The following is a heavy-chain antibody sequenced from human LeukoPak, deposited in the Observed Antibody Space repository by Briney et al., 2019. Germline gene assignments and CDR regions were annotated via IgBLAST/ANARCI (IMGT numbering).Heavy chain of an antibody. CDR3: ATYAGTSSKFFHH. CDR1: GYSFTSYW. D-gene: IGHD3-10*01. V-gene: IGHV5-51*01. J-gene: IGHJ1*01. Sequence: GESLKISCKGSGYSFTSYWIAWVRQMPGKGLEWMGVIYPGDSNTKYSPSFQGQVTISADKSTSTAYLQWSSLKASDTAMYYCATYAGTSSKFFHHWGQGTLVTVSS. CDR2: IYPGDSNT.